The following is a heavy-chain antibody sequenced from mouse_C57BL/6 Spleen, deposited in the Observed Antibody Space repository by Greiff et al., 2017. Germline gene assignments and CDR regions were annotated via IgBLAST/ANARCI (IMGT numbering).Heavy chain of an antibody. Sequence: QVTLKESGPGILQPSQTLSLTCSFSGFSLSTFGMGVGWIRQPSGQGLEWLAHTWWDDDKYYNPALKSRLSISKDTSNNPVFLKNANVNTAETATNYCARIYYSNYGGNYYAMDYWGKGTSVTVSS. CDR3: ARIYYSNYGGNYYAMDY. J-gene: IGHJ4*01. V-gene: IGHV8-8*01. CDR1: GFSLSTFGMG. CDR2: TWWDDDK. D-gene: IGHD2-5*01.